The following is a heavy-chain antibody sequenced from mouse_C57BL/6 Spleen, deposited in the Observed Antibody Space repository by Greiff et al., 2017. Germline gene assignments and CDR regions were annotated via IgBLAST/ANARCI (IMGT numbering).Heavy chain of an antibody. Sequence: VQLKEPGAELVKPGASVKMSCKASGYTFTSYWITWVKQRPGQGLEWIGDIYPGSGSTNYNEKFKSKATLTVDTSSSTAYMQLSSLTSEDSAVYYCARWTTVVAYYFDYWGQGTTLTVSS. V-gene: IGHV1-55*01. CDR3: ARWTTVVAYYFDY. CDR2: IYPGSGST. CDR1: GYTFTSYW. D-gene: IGHD1-1*01. J-gene: IGHJ2*01.